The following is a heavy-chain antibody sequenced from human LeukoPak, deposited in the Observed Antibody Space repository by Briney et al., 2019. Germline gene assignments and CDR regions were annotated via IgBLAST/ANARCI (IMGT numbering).Heavy chain of an antibody. J-gene: IGHJ4*02. CDR3: ARAHYSSFDY. Sequence: GGSLRLSCAASGLTFSNAWMSWVRQAPGKGLEWVANIKEDGSEKHYVDSVKGRFTISRDNAKNSLYLQSLYLQMNSLRVEDTAVYYCARAHYSSFDYWGQGTLVTVSS. CDR1: GLTFSNAW. D-gene: IGHD6-13*01. V-gene: IGHV3-7*01. CDR2: IKEDGSEK.